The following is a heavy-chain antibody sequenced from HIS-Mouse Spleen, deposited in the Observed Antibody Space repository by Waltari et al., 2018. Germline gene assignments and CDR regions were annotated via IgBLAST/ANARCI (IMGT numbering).Heavy chain of an antibody. J-gene: IGHJ6*02. CDR1: GFTFSSYG. V-gene: IGHV3-33*06. D-gene: IGHD1-26*01. CDR2: IWYDGSNK. CDR3: AKSPVSGYGMDV. Sequence: QVQLVESGGGVVQPGRSLRLSCAASGFTFSSYGMHWVRQAPGKGLEWVAFIWYDGSNKYYADSVKGRFTISRDNSKNTLYLQMNSLRAEDTAVYYCAKSPVSGYGMDVWGQGTTVTVSS.